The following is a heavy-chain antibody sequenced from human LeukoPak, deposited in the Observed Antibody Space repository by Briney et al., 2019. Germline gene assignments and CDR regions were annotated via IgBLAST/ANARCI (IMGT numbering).Heavy chain of an antibody. J-gene: IGHJ4*02. Sequence: GGSLRLSCAASGFTFSSYAMSWVRQAPGKGLEWVSAISGSGGSTYYADSVKGRFTISRDNSKNTLYLQMNSLRAEDTAVYYCAKDPGKGMIVVVITPSDYWGQGTLVTVSS. V-gene: IGHV3-23*01. CDR3: AKDPGKGMIVVVITPSDY. CDR2: ISGSGGST. CDR1: GFTFSSYA. D-gene: IGHD3-22*01.